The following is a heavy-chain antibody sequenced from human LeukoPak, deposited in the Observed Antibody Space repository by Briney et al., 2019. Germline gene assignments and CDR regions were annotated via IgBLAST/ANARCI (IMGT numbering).Heavy chain of an antibody. CDR2: IGASGGST. CDR3: ATEQWFVNSYYFDY. D-gene: IGHD3-10*01. CDR1: GFTVSSNY. V-gene: IGHV3-23*01. J-gene: IGHJ4*02. Sequence: GGSLRLSCAASGFTVSSNYMSWVRQAPGKGLEWVSGIGASGGSTYYADSVRGRFTISRDNSKNTLYLQMNSLRTEDTAVYYCATEQWFVNSYYFDYWGQGTLVTVSS.